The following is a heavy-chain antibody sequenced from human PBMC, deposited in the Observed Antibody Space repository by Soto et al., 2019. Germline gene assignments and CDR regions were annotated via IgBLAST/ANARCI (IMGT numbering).Heavy chain of an antibody. D-gene: IGHD4-17*01. CDR1: GFTFSDYY. CDR3: AKASGRVTKRFDS. J-gene: IGHJ4*02. CDR2: ISSSVSYT. Sequence: QVQVVESGGGLVKPGGSLRLSCAASGFTFSDYYMTWIRQAPGKGLEWVSYISSSVSYTNYADSVKGRFTISRDNAKNSVYLQMTSLGAEDKAVYYCAKASGRVTKRFDSWGQGTLVTVSS. V-gene: IGHV3-11*06.